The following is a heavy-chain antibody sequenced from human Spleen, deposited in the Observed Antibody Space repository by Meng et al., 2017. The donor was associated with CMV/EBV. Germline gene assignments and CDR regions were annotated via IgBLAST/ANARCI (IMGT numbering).Heavy chain of an antibody. CDR2: ISGSGGST. CDR3: AKSTDDIVVVPAAPVMDV. D-gene: IGHD2-2*01. CDR1: GFTFSSYA. Sequence: GESLKISCAASGFTFSSYAMSWVRQAPGKGLEWVSAISGSGGSTYYADSVKGRFTISRDNSKNTLYLQMNGLRAEDTAVYYCAKSTDDIVVVPAAPVMDVWGQGTTVTVSS. V-gene: IGHV3-23*01. J-gene: IGHJ6*02.